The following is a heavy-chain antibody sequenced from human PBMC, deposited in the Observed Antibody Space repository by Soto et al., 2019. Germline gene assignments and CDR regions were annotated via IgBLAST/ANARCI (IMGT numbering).Heavy chain of an antibody. CDR2: IIPILGIA. J-gene: IGHJ6*03. D-gene: IGHD2-15*01. CDR1: GGTFSRYT. Sequence: QVQLVQSGAEVKKPGSSVKVSCKASGGTFSRYTISWVRQAPGQGLEWMGRIIPILGIANYAQKFQGRVTITADKSTSTAYMELSSLRSEDTAVYYCATTLLGYCSGGSCYVPVYYYYYMDVWGKGTTVTVSS. CDR3: ATTLLGYCSGGSCYVPVYYYYYMDV. V-gene: IGHV1-69*02.